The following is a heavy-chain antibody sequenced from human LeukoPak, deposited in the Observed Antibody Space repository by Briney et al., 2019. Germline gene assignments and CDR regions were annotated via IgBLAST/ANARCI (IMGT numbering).Heavy chain of an antibody. D-gene: IGHD1-1*01. Sequence: SETLSLTCTVSGGSISSGGYYWSWIRQHPGKGLEWIGYIYYSGSTYYNPSLKSRVTISVDTPKNQFSLKLSSVTAADTAVYYCARENWNYFDYWGQGTLVTVSS. V-gene: IGHV4-31*03. CDR2: IYYSGST. CDR3: ARENWNYFDY. J-gene: IGHJ4*02. CDR1: GGSISSGGYY.